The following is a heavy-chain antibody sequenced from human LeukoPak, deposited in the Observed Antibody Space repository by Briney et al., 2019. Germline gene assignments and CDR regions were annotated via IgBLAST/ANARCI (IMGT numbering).Heavy chain of an antibody. Sequence: GGSLRLSCAASGFTFSSYAMHWVRQAPGKGLEWVAVISYDGSNKYYADSVKGRFTISRDNSKNTLYLQMNSLRAEDTAVYYCARDSGPGSGYPYYFDYWGQGTLVTVSS. V-gene: IGHV3-30-3*01. CDR1: GFTFSSYA. D-gene: IGHD3-22*01. CDR3: ARDSGPGSGYPYYFDY. J-gene: IGHJ4*02. CDR2: ISYDGSNK.